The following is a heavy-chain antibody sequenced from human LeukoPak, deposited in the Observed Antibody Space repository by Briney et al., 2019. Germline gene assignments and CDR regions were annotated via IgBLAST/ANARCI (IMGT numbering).Heavy chain of an antibody. CDR3: TKDGYCRGTNCYRGSYTDYYYMDV. D-gene: IGHD2-2*01. CDR1: GGTFSSYA. J-gene: IGHJ6*03. CDR2: IIPIFGTA. V-gene: IGHV1-69*13. Sequence: SVKVSCXASGGTFSSYAISWARLAPGQGLVWMGGIIPIFGTANYAQKFQGRVTITADESTSTAYMELRSLGSEDTAVYYCTKDGYCRGTNCYRGSYTDYYYMDVWGNGTTVTVSS.